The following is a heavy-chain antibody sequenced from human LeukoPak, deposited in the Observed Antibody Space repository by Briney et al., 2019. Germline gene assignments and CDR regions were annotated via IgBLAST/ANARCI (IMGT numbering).Heavy chain of an antibody. V-gene: IGHV1-8*01. Sequence: ASVKVSCKASGYTFTSYDINWVRQATGQGLELMGWMNPYSGNTGYAQKFQGRGTMTSNTSISPAYMELSSLRSADTAVYYSARGYYYGSGRSNYYYYYGMDVWGQGTTVTVSS. CDR3: ARGYYYGSGRSNYYYYYGMDV. CDR1: GYTFTSYD. D-gene: IGHD3-10*01. CDR2: MNPYSGNT. J-gene: IGHJ6*02.